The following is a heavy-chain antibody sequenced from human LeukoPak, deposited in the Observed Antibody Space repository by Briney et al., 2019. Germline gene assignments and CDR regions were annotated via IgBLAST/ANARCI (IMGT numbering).Heavy chain of an antibody. CDR1: GFTFSDCW. J-gene: IGHJ4*02. CDR2: MNSDGTGR. Sequence: PGGSLRLSCAASGFTFSDCWMHWVRQVPGKGLVWVSGMNSDGTGRNYADAVKGRFTILRDNAKNTLYLQMNSLRVEDTGVYYCGRGKLPGTVTDWGQGTPVTVSS. D-gene: IGHD4-17*01. CDR3: GRGKLPGTVTD. V-gene: IGHV3-74*01.